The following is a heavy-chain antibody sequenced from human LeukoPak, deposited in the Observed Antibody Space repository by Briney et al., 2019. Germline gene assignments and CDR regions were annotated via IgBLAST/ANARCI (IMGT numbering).Heavy chain of an antibody. Sequence: GGSLRLSCAVSGFTFSNYGMHWVRQAPGKGLEWVAFIRYDGSDKDYADSVKGRFTISRDNSKNTLYLQMNSLRAEDTAVYYCAKVAPYVSVAGPFDYWGQGTLVTVSS. D-gene: IGHD6-19*01. V-gene: IGHV3-30*02. CDR1: GFTFSNYG. J-gene: IGHJ4*02. CDR2: IRYDGSDK. CDR3: AKVAPYVSVAGPFDY.